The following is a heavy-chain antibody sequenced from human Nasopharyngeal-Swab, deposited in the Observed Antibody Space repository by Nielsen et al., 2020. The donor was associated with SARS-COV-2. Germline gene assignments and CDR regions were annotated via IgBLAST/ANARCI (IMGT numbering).Heavy chain of an antibody. Sequence: GGSLRLSCAASGFTFSSYAMHWVRQAPGKGLEWVAVISYDGSKKYYADSVKGRFTIYRDKSKHTLYLQMNSLRAEDTAVYYCARDQGSSWYTYYYYYGMDVWGQGTAVTVSS. J-gene: IGHJ6*02. CDR2: ISYDGSKK. D-gene: IGHD6-13*01. CDR1: GFTFSSYA. V-gene: IGHV3-30-3*01. CDR3: ARDQGSSWYTYYYYYGMDV.